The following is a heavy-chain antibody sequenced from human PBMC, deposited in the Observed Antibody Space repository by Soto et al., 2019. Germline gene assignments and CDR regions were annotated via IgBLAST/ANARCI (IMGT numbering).Heavy chain of an antibody. V-gene: IGHV3-7*05. CDR1: GFTFSSYW. D-gene: IGHD5-12*01. CDR2: IKQDGSES. Sequence: PGGSLRLSCAASGFTFSSYWMSWVRQAPGKGLEWVANIKQDGSESYYVDSVKGRFTISRDNAKNSLYLQMSRLRADDTAVYYCARDWRDGYNHCFDYWGQGALVTVSS. J-gene: IGHJ4*02. CDR3: ARDWRDGYNHCFDY.